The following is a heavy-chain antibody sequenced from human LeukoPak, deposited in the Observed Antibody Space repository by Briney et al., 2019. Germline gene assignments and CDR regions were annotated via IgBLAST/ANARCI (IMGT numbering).Heavy chain of an antibody. V-gene: IGHV4-34*01. CDR3: ARQFNYDYVWGSYRYRPCAFDI. Sequence: KSSETLSLTCAVYGGSLSGYYWSWIRQPPGKGLEWIGEINHSGSTNHNPSLKSRVTISVDTSKNQFSLKLSSVTAADTAVYYCARQFNYDYVWGSYRYRPCAFDIWGQGTMVTVSS. D-gene: IGHD3-16*02. J-gene: IGHJ3*02. CDR2: INHSGST. CDR1: GGSLSGYY.